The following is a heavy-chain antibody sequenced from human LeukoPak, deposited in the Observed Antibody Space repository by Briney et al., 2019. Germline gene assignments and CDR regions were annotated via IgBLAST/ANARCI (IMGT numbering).Heavy chain of an antibody. CDR2: IYSGGST. CDR1: GFTLSSNY. CDR3: ARGGSYLSAFDI. Sequence: GGSLRLSCAASGFTLSSNYMSWVRQAPGKGLEWVSIIYSGGSTFYSDSVKGRFTISRDNSKNTLYLQMNSLRAEDTAVYYCARGGSYLSAFDIWGQGTMVTVSS. D-gene: IGHD1-26*01. J-gene: IGHJ3*02. V-gene: IGHV3-53*01.